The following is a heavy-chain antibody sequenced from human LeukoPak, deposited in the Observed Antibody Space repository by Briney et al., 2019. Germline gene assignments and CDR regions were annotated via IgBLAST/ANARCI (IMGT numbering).Heavy chain of an antibody. J-gene: IGHJ5*02. CDR3: ARGGSYYGSGKDWFDP. D-gene: IGHD3-10*01. V-gene: IGHV1-69*04. CDR2: IIPILGIA. Sequence: SVKVSCKASGGTFSSYAISWVRQAPGQGLEWMGRIIPILGIANYAQKFQGSVTITADKSTSTAYMELSSLRSEDTAVYYCARGGSYYGSGKDWFDPWGQGTLVTVSS. CDR1: GGTFSSYA.